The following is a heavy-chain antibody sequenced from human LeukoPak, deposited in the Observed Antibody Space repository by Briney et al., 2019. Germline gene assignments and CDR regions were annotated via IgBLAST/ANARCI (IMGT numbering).Heavy chain of an antibody. CDR3: ARVPIPGGVDY. CDR2: INHSGST. CDR1: GGSFSGYY. V-gene: IGHV4-34*01. J-gene: IGHJ4*02. D-gene: IGHD2-21*01. Sequence: PSETLSLTCAVYGGSFSGYYRSWIRQPPGKGLEWIGEINHSGSTNYNPSLKSRVTISVDTSKNQFSLKLSSVTAADTAVYYCARVPIPGGVDYWGQGTLVTVSS.